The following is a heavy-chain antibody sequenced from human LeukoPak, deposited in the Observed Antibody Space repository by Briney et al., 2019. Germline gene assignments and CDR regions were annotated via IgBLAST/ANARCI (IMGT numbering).Heavy chain of an antibody. CDR2: MNPNGGNT. V-gene: IGHV1-8*01. Sequence: ASVKVSCKASGYTFTSYDINWVRQATGQGLEWMGWMNPNGGNTGYAQKFQGRVTMTRNTSISTAYMELSSLRSEDTAVYYCARAYYDFWSGYYAVFDYYYYYMDVWGKGTTVTVSS. J-gene: IGHJ6*03. CDR1: GYTFTSYD. CDR3: ARAYYDFWSGYYAVFDYYYYYMDV. D-gene: IGHD3-3*01.